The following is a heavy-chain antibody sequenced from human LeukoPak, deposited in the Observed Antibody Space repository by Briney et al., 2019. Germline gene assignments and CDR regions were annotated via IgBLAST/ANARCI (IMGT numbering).Heavy chain of an antibody. J-gene: IGHJ5*02. CDR1: GFTFSNFA. V-gene: IGHV3-23*01. CDR3: AKGAAAGKVDWFDP. Sequence: GGSLRLSCAASGFTFSNFAMMWVRQAPGTGLQWVSTITGYGATFYADSERGRFTIFRDTSMNTLFLQMNSLGAEDTAVYYCAKGAAAGKVDWFDPWGQGTLVTVSS. CDR2: ITGYGAT. D-gene: IGHD6-13*01.